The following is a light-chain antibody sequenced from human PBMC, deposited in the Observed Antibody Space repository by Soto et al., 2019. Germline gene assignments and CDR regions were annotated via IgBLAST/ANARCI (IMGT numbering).Light chain of an antibody. CDR1: QGISSY. CDR2: DAS. CDR3: QQYNSYSPIT. J-gene: IGKJ5*01. Sequence: DIQLTQSPSFLSASVGDRVTITCRASQGISSYLAWYQQKPGKAPKLLIYDASSLESEVPSRFSGSGSGTEFTLTISSLQPDDFATYYCQQYNSYSPITFGQGTRLEIK. V-gene: IGKV1-5*01.